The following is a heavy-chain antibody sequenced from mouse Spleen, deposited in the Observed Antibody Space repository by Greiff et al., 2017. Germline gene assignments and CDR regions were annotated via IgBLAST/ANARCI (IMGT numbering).Heavy chain of an antibody. D-gene: IGHD1-1*01. Sequence: EVQLQESGPELVKPGASVKIPCKASGYTFTDYNMDWVKQSHGKSLEWIGDINPNNGGTIYNQKFKGKATLTVDKSSSTAYMELRSLTSEDTAVYYCARSYYGSSLYFDVWGAGTTVTVSS. CDR1: GYTFTDYN. J-gene: IGHJ1*01. CDR2: INPNNGGT. CDR3: ARSYYGSSLYFDV. V-gene: IGHV1-18*01.